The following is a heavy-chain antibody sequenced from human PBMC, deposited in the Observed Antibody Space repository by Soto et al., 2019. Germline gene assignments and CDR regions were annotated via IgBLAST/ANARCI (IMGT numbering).Heavy chain of an antibody. CDR2: ISSNGGST. J-gene: IGHJ4*02. V-gene: IGHV3-64*01. CDR1: GFTFSSYA. CDR3: ARGEKSKRHLNPPFDY. Sequence: LRLSCAASGFTFSSYAMHWVRQAPGKGLEYVSAISSNGGSTYYANSVKGRFTISRDNSKNTLYLQMGSLRAEDMAVYYCARGEKSKRHLNPPFDYWGQGTLVTVSS.